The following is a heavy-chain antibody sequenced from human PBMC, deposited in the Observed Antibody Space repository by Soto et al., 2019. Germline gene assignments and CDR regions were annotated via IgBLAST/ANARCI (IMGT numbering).Heavy chain of an antibody. Sequence: QVQLQEAGPGLVKPSQTLSLTCTVSGGSISSGGYYWPWIRPHPGKGLEWIGYIYYSGITYYNPSLTSRVTRSVDTSKNQFSLKLISVTAAVTAVYYCARDPGLVVVSAANDYYYYYVMGVLGQGTTGTVSS. CDR2: IYYSGIT. CDR3: ARDPGLVVVSAANDYYYYYVMGV. V-gene: IGHV4-31*03. CDR1: GGSISSGGYY. D-gene: IGHD2-2*01. J-gene: IGHJ6*01.